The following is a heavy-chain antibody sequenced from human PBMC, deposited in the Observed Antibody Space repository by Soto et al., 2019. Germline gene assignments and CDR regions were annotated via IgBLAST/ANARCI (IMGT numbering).Heavy chain of an antibody. D-gene: IGHD3-10*01. CDR2: IYWDDDK. J-gene: IGHJ6*02. CDR3: ARESYGSGYGMDV. CDR1: GFSLTRGVA. Sequence: QITLKESGPTLVKPTQTLTLTCTFSGFSLTRGVAVGWIRQPPGKALEWLSLIYWDDDKRYSPSLKRRLTITTDTSKRQLVLTPTPLGPADTAPYYRARESYGSGYGMDVCCQGPTLTVSS. V-gene: IGHV2-5*02.